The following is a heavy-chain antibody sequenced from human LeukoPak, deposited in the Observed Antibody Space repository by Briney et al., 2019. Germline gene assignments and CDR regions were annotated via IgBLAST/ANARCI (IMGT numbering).Heavy chain of an antibody. J-gene: IGHJ4*02. V-gene: IGHV1-2*02. Sequence: ASVKVSCKASGYTFTGYYMHCVRQAPGQGLEWMGWINPNSGGTNYAQKFQGRVTMTRDTSISTAYMELSRLRSDDTAVYYCARVSVLRYFDLDYWGQGTLVTVSS. D-gene: IGHD3-9*01. CDR2: INPNSGGT. CDR1: GYTFTGYY. CDR3: ARVSVLRYFDLDY.